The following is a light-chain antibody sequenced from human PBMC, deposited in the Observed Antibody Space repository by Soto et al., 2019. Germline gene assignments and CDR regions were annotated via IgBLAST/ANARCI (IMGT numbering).Light chain of an antibody. CDR1: QRVNSNY. CDR2: GAS. Sequence: PGDRATLSCRASQRVNSNYLAWYQRKPGQAPRLLIYGASNRATDIPYRFSASGSGTDFTLTITRLEAEDFAVYYCQQYDSTPPPFGQGTKVEVK. V-gene: IGKV3-20*01. CDR3: QQYDSTPPP. J-gene: IGKJ1*01.